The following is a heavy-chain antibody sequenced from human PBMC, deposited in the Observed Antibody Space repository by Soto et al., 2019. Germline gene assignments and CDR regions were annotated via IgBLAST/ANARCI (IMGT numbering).Heavy chain of an antibody. J-gene: IGHJ5*02. Sequence: SVKVSCKASGDTFSSYAIDWVRQAPGQGLQWMGGIIPIFGTADYAQKFQGRVTITADESTSTAYMDLSSLTSEDTAVYYCARGPAAGGPWDNWFDPWGQGALVTVSS. CDR2: IIPIFGTA. V-gene: IGHV1-69*13. CDR3: ARGPAAGGPWDNWFDP. CDR1: GDTFSSYA. D-gene: IGHD6-13*01.